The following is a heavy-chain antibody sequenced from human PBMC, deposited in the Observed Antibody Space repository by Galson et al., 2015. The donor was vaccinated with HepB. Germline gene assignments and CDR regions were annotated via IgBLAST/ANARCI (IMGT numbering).Heavy chain of an antibody. CDR3: ARHREGAPYIWGVDY. V-gene: IGHV3-11*06. J-gene: IGHJ4*02. D-gene: IGHD3-16*01. CDR2: INSGSSYT. CDR1: GFIFSDYY. Sequence: SLRLSCAASGFIFSDYYMTWIRQAPGKGLEWISYINSGSSYTNSADSVKGRFTISRDNARNSLYLQMNSLRAEDTAVYYCARHREGAPYIWGVDYWGQGTLVTVSS.